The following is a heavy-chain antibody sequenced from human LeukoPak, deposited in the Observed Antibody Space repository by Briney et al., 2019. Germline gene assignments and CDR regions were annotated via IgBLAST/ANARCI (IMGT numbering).Heavy chain of an antibody. V-gene: IGHV4-34*01. CDR2: INHSGST. CDR3: ARTTARLDYSNDY. J-gene: IGHJ4*02. CDR1: GGSFSGYY. Sequence: SETLSLTCAVYGGSFSGYYRSWIRQSPGKGLEWIGEINHSGSTNYNPSLKSRVTISVDTSKNQFSLKLSSVTAADTAVYYCARTTARLDYSNDYWGQGTLVTVSS. D-gene: IGHD4-11*01.